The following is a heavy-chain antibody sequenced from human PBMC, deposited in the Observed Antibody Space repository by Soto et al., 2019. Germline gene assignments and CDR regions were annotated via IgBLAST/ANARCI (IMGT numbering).Heavy chain of an antibody. CDR3: ARRSLVAARAGDNWFDP. CDR2: IIPIFGTA. CDR1: GGTFSSYA. V-gene: IGHV1-69*13. D-gene: IGHD2-15*01. J-gene: IGHJ5*02. Sequence: SVKVSCKASGGTFSSYAISWVRQAPGQGLEWMGGIIPIFGTANYAQKFQGRVTITADESTSTAYMELSSLRSEDTAVYYCARRSLVAARAGDNWFDPWGQGTLVTVSS.